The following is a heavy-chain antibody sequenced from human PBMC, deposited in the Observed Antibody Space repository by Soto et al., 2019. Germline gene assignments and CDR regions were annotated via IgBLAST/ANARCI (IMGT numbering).Heavy chain of an antibody. V-gene: IGHV1-58*01. D-gene: IGHD5-18*01. Sequence: ASVKVSCKASGFTFTSSAVQWVRQARGQRLEWIGWIVVGSGNTNYAQKFQERVTITRDMSTSTAYMELSSLRSEDTAVYYCAAVGAMETYYYYGMDVWGQGTTVTVSS. J-gene: IGHJ6*02. CDR2: IVVGSGNT. CDR3: AAVGAMETYYYYGMDV. CDR1: GFTFTSSA.